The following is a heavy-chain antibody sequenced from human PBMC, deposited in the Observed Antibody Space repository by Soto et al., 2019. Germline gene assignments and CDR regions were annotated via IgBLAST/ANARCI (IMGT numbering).Heavy chain of an antibody. Sequence: SETLSLTCTVSGGSISSSSYYWGWIRQPPGKGLEWIGSIYYSGSTYYNPSLKSRVTISVDTSKNQFSLKLSSVTAADTAVYYCARLKVGYYDSSGYFDYWGQGTLVTVSS. J-gene: IGHJ4*02. D-gene: IGHD3-22*01. CDR3: ARLKVGYYDSSGYFDY. CDR2: IYYSGST. CDR1: GGSISSSSYY. V-gene: IGHV4-39*01.